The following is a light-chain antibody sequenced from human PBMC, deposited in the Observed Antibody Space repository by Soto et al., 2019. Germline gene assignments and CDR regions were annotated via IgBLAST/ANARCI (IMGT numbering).Light chain of an antibody. Sequence: MTQSPYTLSVSPLEIATLSWRQSQSVGSNLAWYQQKPGQAPRLLIYAASTRATGIPVRFSGSGSETEFTLTIRSLQSEDSALYYCHQYNNWPWTFGQGTKVDIK. CDR2: AAS. CDR1: QSVGSN. J-gene: IGKJ1*01. V-gene: IGKV3-15*01. CDR3: HQYNNWPWT.